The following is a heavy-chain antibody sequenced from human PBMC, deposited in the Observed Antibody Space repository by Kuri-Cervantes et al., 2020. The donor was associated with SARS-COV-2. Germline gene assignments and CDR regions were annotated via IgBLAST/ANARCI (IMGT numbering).Heavy chain of an antibody. J-gene: IGHJ4*02. D-gene: IGHD3-3*01. CDR2: ISSSGSTI. V-gene: IGHV3-48*03. Sequence: LSLTCAASGFTFSSYEMNWVRQAPGKGLEWVSYISSSGSTIYYADSVKGRVTISRDNSKSTLYLQLNSLRPEDTAVYYCAREPTYYDFWSGYYHYFDYCGQGILVTVSS. CDR3: AREPTYYDFWSGYYHYFDY. CDR1: GFTFSSYE.